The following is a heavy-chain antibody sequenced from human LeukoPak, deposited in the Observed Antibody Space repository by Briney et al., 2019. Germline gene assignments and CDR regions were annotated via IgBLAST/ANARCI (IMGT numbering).Heavy chain of an antibody. V-gene: IGHV3-23*01. CDR3: AKGPAMVRGTFDP. Sequence: GGSLRLSCATSGFTFSSYAMSWVRQAPGKGLEWVSSISGSGGNTYYADSVKGRFTISRDYSKNTLYLQMNSLRTEETAVYYCAKGPAMVRGTFDPRGQGTLVTVSS. CDR1: GFTFSSYA. CDR2: ISGSGGNT. J-gene: IGHJ5*02. D-gene: IGHD3-10*01.